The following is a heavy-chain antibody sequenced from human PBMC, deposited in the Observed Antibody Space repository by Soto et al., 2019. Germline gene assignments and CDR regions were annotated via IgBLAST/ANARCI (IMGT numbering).Heavy chain of an antibody. CDR2: IDPSDSYT. CDR1: GYSFTGYW. CDR3: ARSKYDCESNRYYGDNWFDP. V-gene: IGHV5-10-1*01. J-gene: IGHJ5*02. Sequence: GESLKISCKGSGYSFTGYWISWVRQMPGKGLEWMGRIDPSDSYTNYSPSFQGHVTISADKSISTAYLQWSSLKASDTAMYYCARSKYDCESNRYYGDNWFDPWGQGTLVTVAS. D-gene: IGHD3-22*01.